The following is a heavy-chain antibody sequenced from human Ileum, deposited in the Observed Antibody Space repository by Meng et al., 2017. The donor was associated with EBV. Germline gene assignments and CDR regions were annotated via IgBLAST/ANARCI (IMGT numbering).Heavy chain of an antibody. CDR3: AKVSLTGTFYDH. CDR1: GGSVISNNW. V-gene: IGHV4-4*02. CDR2: IFHIGST. J-gene: IGHJ4*02. D-gene: IGHD3-9*01. Sequence: QVQLQASGPRLVKPSGTLSLTCAGSGGSVISNNWWSWVRQPPGKGLEWIGEIFHIGSTNNSPSLKSRVTISVDNSKNQFSLSLTSVTAADTAIYYCAKVSLTGTFYDHWGQGILVTVSS.